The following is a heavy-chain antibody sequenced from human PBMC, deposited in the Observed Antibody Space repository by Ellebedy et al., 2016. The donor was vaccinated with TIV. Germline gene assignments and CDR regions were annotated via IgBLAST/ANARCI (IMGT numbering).Heavy chain of an antibody. V-gene: IGHV3-30*02. CDR2: IRYDAINK. D-gene: IGHD1-26*01. CDR1: GFTFSSYG. CDR3: AKDALSGSSSFYFDH. Sequence: GESLKISCAASGFTFSSYGVHWVRQAPDKGLEWVAFIRYDAINKSYADSVKGRFTISRDNSMRTLYLQMNSLRPEDTAVYYCAKDALSGSSSFYFDHWGQGTLVTVSS. J-gene: IGHJ4*02.